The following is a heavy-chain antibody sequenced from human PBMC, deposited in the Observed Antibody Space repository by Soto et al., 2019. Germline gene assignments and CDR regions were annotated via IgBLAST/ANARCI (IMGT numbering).Heavy chain of an antibody. V-gene: IGHV1-69*06. J-gene: IGHJ4*02. D-gene: IGHD3-10*01. Sequence: QVQLIQSGSEVKMPESSVKVSCKASGGTFSRATISWLRQAPGQGPEWLGSIMTVYGTPHYAQNFEDRLTISADTSTTTAYMELTSLRSEDTAVYFCARDAPLGSVRIFDNWGQGTLVTVSS. CDR1: GGTFSRAT. CDR3: ARDAPLGSVRIFDN. CDR2: IMTVYGTP.